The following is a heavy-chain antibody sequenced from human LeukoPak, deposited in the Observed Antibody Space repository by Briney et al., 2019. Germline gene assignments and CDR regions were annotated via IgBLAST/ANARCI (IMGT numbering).Heavy chain of an antibody. J-gene: IGHJ4*02. D-gene: IGHD2-2*01. CDR3: AKDPFVVVPAASRLFFDY. CDR1: GFTFSSYA. CDR2: VSGSGDST. V-gene: IGHV3-23*01. Sequence: GGSLRLSCAASGFTFSSYAMSWVRQAPGKGLEWVSAVSGSGDSTYYADSVKGRFTISRDNSKNTLYLQMNSLRAEDTAVYYCAKDPFVVVPAASRLFFDYWGLGTLVTVSS.